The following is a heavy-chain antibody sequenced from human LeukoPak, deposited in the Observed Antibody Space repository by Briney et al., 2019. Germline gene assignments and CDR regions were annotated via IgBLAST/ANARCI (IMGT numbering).Heavy chain of an antibody. V-gene: IGHV4-38-2*02. CDR1: GYSISSGYY. D-gene: IGHD1-14*01. CDR3: ARDREPRGFDY. Sequence: SETLSLTCTVSGYSISSGYYWGWIRQPPGKGLEWIGSIYHSGSTYYNPSLKSRVTISVDTSKNQFSLKLSSVTAADTAVYYCARDREPRGFDYWGQGTLVTASS. CDR2: IYHSGST. J-gene: IGHJ4*02.